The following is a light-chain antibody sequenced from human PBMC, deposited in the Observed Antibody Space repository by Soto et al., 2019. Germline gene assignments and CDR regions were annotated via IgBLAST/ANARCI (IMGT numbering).Light chain of an antibody. Sequence: EIVHTRYRATQSSTPDVRATLSCMASQSVSTYYVAWYQQKPGQAPRLLSYGASSRASGIPDRFRGSGSGRGFTLTISRLEPADFAVFYCQQYATSVNNFGRGTRLEI. V-gene: IGKV3-20*01. CDR3: QQYATSVNN. CDR2: GAS. J-gene: IGKJ5*01. CDR1: QSVSTYY.